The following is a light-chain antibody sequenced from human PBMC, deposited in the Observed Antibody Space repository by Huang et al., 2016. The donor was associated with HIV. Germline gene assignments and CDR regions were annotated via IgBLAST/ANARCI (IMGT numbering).Light chain of an antibody. J-gene: IGKJ1*01. Sequence: EIVMTQPPAPLSVSPGERATLSCRDSQGVSNNIAWYQQKHGQTPRLLMLGAATRAPGSAAKCSGGGSGTDFTLTITSLQPEDSAVYYCQHYNNWPPWTFGQGTQVEI. CDR2: GAA. CDR1: QGVSNN. V-gene: IGKV3D-15*01. CDR3: QHYNNWPPWT.